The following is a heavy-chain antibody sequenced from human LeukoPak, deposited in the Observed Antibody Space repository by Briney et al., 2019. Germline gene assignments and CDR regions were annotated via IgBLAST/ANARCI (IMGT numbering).Heavy chain of an antibody. J-gene: IGHJ3*02. V-gene: IGHV1-18*01. CDR1: GYTFSLYG. Sequence: ASVKVSCKASGYTFSLYGISWVRQAPGQGLEWMGWISAYNGNTNYAQKLQGRVTMTTDTSTSTAYMELRSLRSDDTAVYYCARDPYDSSGYRKWDAFDIWGQGTMVTVSS. D-gene: IGHD3-22*01. CDR2: ISAYNGNT. CDR3: ARDPYDSSGYRKWDAFDI.